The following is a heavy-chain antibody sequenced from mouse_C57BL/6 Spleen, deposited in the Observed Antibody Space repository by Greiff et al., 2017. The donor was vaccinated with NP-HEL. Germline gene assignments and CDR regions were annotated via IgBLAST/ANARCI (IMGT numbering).Heavy chain of an antibody. V-gene: IGHV5-17*01. CDR3: ARPYYDYDGTYWYFDV. CDR2: ISSGSSTI. CDR1: GFTFSDYG. J-gene: IGHJ1*03. D-gene: IGHD2-4*01. Sequence: EVHLVESGGGLVKPGGSLKLSCAASGFTFSDYGMHWVRQAPEKGLEWVAYISSGSSTIYYADTVKGRFTISRDNAKNTLFLQMTSLRSEDTAMYYCARPYYDYDGTYWYFDVWGTGTTVTVSS.